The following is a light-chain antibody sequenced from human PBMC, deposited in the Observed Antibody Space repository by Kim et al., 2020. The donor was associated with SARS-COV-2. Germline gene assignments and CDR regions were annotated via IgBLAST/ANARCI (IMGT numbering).Light chain of an antibody. Sequence: DIVMTQYSDSLAVSLGERATINCKSSQSVLYSSNNKNYLAWYQQKPGRPPKLLIYWASTRESGVPDRFSGSGSGTDFTLTISSLQAEDVAVYYCQQYYSTLYTFGQGTKLDI. CDR3: QQYYSTLYT. V-gene: IGKV4-1*01. CDR2: WAS. CDR1: QSVLYSSNNKNY. J-gene: IGKJ2*01.